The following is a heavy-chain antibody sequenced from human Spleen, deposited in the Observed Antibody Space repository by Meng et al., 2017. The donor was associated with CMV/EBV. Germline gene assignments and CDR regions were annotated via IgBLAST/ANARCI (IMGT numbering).Heavy chain of an antibody. J-gene: IGHJ4*02. CDR3: AKARAGTRIPYYLES. Sequence: SGYKFTIYGINWVRQAPGQGLEWMGWISPYNGDTNSAQKLQGRLSMTIDTSTTTAYMELRSLRSDDTAVYYCAKARAGTRIPYYLESWGPGTLVTVSS. D-gene: IGHD3-10*01. V-gene: IGHV1-18*01. CDR1: GYKFTIYG. CDR2: ISPYNGDT.